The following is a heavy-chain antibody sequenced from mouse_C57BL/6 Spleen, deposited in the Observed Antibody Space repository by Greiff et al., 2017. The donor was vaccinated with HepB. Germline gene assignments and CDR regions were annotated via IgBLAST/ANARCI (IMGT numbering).Heavy chain of an antibody. CDR3: TRSLYDAYFDY. J-gene: IGHJ2*01. D-gene: IGHD2-3*01. CDR1: GYTFTDYE. V-gene: IGHV1-15*01. CDR2: IDPETGGT. Sequence: VQLQQSGAELVRPGASVTLSCKASGYTFTDYEMHWVKQTPVHGLEWIGAIDPETGGTAYNQKFKGKAILTADKSSSTAYMELRSLTSEDSAVYYCTRSLYDAYFDYWGQGTTLTVSS.